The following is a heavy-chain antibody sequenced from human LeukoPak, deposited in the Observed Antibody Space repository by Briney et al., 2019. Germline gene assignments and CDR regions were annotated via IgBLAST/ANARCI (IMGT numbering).Heavy chain of an antibody. Sequence: PGGSLRLSCAASGFTFSSYEMNWVRQAPGKGLEWVSYISSSGSTIYYADSVKGRFTISRDNAKNSLYLQMNSLRAEDTAVYYCARGGVSYCSGGSCYSAYYYYMDVWGKGTTVTISS. J-gene: IGHJ6*03. D-gene: IGHD2-15*01. CDR2: ISSSGSTI. V-gene: IGHV3-48*03. CDR1: GFTFSSYE. CDR3: ARGGVSYCSGGSCYSAYYYYMDV.